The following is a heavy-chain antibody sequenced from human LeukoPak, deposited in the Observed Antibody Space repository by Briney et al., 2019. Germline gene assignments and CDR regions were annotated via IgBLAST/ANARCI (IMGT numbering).Heavy chain of an antibody. CDR1: GYTLTNYG. D-gene: IGHD4-17*01. J-gene: IGHJ6*02. V-gene: IGHV1-8*02. Sequence: ASVKVSCKTSGYTLTNYGVSWVRQATGQGLEWMGWMNPNSGNTGYAQKFQGRVTMIRNTSISTAYMELSSLRSEDTAVYYCARGMERYGDYLHYYYYYGMDVWGQGTTVTVSS. CDR3: ARGMERYGDYLHYYYYYGMDV. CDR2: MNPNSGNT.